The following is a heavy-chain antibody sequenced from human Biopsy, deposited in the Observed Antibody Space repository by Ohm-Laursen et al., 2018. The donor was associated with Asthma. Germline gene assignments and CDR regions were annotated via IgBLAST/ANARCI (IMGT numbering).Heavy chain of an antibody. D-gene: IGHD3-3*02. CDR2: IKHDGTER. CDR1: GFTFGDYW. V-gene: IGHV3-7*01. Sequence: SLRLSCSASGFTFGDYWMSWVRQVPGKGLEWVANIKHDGTERNHVDSLKGRCTISRDNAKNSLYLQMNSLRAEDTAVYYCARTFHFWSPYHAEHYQLWGQGTLVTVSS. CDR3: ARTFHFWSPYHAEHYQL. J-gene: IGHJ1*01.